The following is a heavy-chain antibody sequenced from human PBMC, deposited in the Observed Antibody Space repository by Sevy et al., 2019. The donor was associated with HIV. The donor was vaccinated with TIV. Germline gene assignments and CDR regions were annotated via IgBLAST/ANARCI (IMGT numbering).Heavy chain of an antibody. V-gene: IGHV3-9*01. D-gene: IGHD1-26*01. CDR2: ISWNSGSI. Sequence: GGSLRLSCAASGFTFDDYAMHWVRQAPGKGLEWVSGISWNSGSIGYADSVKGRFTISRDNAKNSLYLQMNSLKAEDTALYYCAKDIWDGGSYFHYYYVMDVWGQGTTVTVSS. CDR1: GFTFDDYA. CDR3: AKDIWDGGSYFHYYYVMDV. J-gene: IGHJ6*02.